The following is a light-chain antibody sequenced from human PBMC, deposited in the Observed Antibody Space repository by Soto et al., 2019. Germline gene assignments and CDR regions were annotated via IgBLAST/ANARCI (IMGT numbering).Light chain of an antibody. Sequence: SVLTQPPSSSGSPGQSVAISCPGTSSDVGGYNYVSWYQQHPGKAPKLMIYEVNKRPSGVPDRFSGSKSGNTASLTISSLQAEDEADYYCCSYAGSYTHYVFGTGNKVTVL. CDR3: CSYAGSYTHYV. V-gene: IGLV2-8*01. CDR1: SSDVGGYNY. CDR2: EVN. J-gene: IGLJ1*01.